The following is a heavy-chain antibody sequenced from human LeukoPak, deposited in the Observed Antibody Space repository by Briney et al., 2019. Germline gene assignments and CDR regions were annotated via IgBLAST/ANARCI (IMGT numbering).Heavy chain of an antibody. V-gene: IGHV4-61*08. D-gene: IGHD3-22*01. CDR3: ARSDSSGYHPGYYFDY. CDR2: IYYSGST. CDR1: GGSISIGGYY. Sequence: ASETLSLTCTVSGGSISIGGYYWSWIRQHPGKGLEWIGYIYYSGSTYYNPSLKSRVTISVDTSKNQFSLKLSSVTAADTAVYYCARSDSSGYHPGYYFDYWGQGTLVTVSS. J-gene: IGHJ4*02.